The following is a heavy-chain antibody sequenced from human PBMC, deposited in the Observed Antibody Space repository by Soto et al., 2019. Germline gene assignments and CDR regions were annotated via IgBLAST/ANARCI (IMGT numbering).Heavy chain of an antibody. CDR3: ARDRPGGQYSGYDITPTPFDY. CDR1: GFTFSSYG. CDR2: IWYDGSNK. Sequence: PGGSLRLSCAASGFTFSSYGMHWVRQAPGKGLEWVAVIWYDGSNKYYADSVKGRFTISRDNSKNTLYLQMNSLRAEDTAVYYCARDRPGGQYSGYDITPTPFDYWSQGTLVTVSS. D-gene: IGHD5-12*01. J-gene: IGHJ4*02. V-gene: IGHV3-33*01.